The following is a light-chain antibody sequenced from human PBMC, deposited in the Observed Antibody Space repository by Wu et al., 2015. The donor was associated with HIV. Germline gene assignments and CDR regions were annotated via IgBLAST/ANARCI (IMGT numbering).Light chain of an antibody. J-gene: IGKJ4*01. V-gene: IGKV1-5*03. CDR2: EAS. Sequence: VGDRVTITCRASRNINTWLAWYQQRPGTAPKLLIYEASALENGVPSRFSGSGYGAQFSLTISGLQPEDFATYFCQQLNSYPLTFGGGTRVEIK. CDR1: RNINTW. CDR3: QQLNSYPLT.